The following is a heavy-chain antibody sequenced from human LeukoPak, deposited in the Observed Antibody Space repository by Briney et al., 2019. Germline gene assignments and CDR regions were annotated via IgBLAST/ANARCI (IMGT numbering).Heavy chain of an antibody. CDR2: VSYSGRT. CDR3: ARPGRQDAYNGHYWDFDL. J-gene: IGHJ2*01. Sequence: RPSETLSLTCTVSGGSITNYYWNWIRQPPGKDLEWIGCVSYSGRTHYSSALKSRVTISVDTSKNQSSLNLRSVTAADTAVYYCARPGRQDAYNGHYWDFDLWGRGTLVTVSS. CDR1: GGSITNYY. D-gene: IGHD5-24*01. V-gene: IGHV4-59*01.